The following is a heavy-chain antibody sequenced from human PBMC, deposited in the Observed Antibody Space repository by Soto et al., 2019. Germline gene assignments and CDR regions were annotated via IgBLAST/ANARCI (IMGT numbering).Heavy chain of an antibody. CDR1: GFTFSSYA. D-gene: IGHD6-19*01. V-gene: IGHV3-30-3*01. Sequence: GGSLRLSCAASGFTFSSYAMHWVRQAPGKGLEWVAVISYDGSNKYYADSVKGRFTISRDNSKNTLHLQMDSLRAEDTAVYYCARSHFASVAGTGFYYYYYGMDVWGQGTTVTVSS. CDR3: ARSHFASVAGTGFYYYYYGMDV. J-gene: IGHJ6*02. CDR2: ISYDGSNK.